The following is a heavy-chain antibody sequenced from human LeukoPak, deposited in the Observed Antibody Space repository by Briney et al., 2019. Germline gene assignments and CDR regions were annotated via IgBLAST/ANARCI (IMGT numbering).Heavy chain of an antibody. D-gene: IGHD3-10*01. J-gene: IGHJ6*02. V-gene: IGHV3-23*01. CDR3: AKASGSLVSYGRYYYYGMDV. CDR1: GFTFSSYA. CDR2: ISGSGGST. Sequence: GGSLRLSCAASGFTFSSYAMSWVRQAPGKGLEWVSAISGSGGSTYYADSVKGRSTISRDNSKNTLYLQMNSLRAEDTAVYYCAKASGSLVSYGRYYYYGMDVWGQGTTVTVSS.